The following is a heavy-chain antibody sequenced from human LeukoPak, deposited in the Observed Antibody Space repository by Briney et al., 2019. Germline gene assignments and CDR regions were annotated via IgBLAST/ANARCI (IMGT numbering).Heavy chain of an antibody. J-gene: IGHJ4*02. D-gene: IGHD6-13*01. CDR3: ARSASDKYSSSDY. V-gene: IGHV3-11*06. Sequence: GGSLRLFCAASGFTFSDYYMSWIRQAPGKGLEWVLYISSSSSYTNYADSVKGRFTISRDNAKNSLYLQMNSLRAEDTAVYYCARSASDKYSSSDYWGQGTLVTVSS. CDR1: GFTFSDYY. CDR2: ISSSSSYT.